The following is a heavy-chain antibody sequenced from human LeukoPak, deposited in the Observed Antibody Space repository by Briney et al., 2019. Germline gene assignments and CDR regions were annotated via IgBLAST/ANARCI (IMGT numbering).Heavy chain of an antibody. V-gene: IGHV7-4-1*02. Sequence: ASVKVSCKAPGYTFTSYAINWVRQAPGQGLEWMGWINTNTGNPTYAQGFTGRFVFSLDTSVGTAYLQISSLKAEDTAVYYCARPIAAAGYGMDVWGQGTTVTVSS. D-gene: IGHD6-13*01. CDR2: INTNTGNP. J-gene: IGHJ6*02. CDR1: GYTFTSYA. CDR3: ARPIAAAGYGMDV.